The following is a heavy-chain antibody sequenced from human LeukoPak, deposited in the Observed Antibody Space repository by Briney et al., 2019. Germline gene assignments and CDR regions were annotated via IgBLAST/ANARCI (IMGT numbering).Heavy chain of an antibody. CDR1: GGTFNNSA. CDR3: ARDVHGDYGSGWFDP. D-gene: IGHD4-17*01. V-gene: IGHV1-69*05. CDR2: IMPLFGTA. Sequence: SVKVSCKTSGGTFNNSAISWVRQAPGQGLEWLGGIMPLFGTAGYAQKFQGRVTITKDESTRTAYLELTSLTSDDTAVYYCARDVHGDYGSGWFDPWGQGTLVSVSS. J-gene: IGHJ5*02.